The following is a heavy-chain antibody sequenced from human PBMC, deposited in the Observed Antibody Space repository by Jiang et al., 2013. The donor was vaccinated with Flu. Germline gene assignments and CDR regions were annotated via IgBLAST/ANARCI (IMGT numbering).Heavy chain of an antibody. J-gene: IGHJ3*02. CDR2: INPNSGGT. CDR3: AGSTPHWAVAGTMGDAFDI. D-gene: IGHD6-19*01. CDR1: GYTFTGYY. Sequence: SGAEVKKPGASVKVSCKASGYTFTGYYMHWVRQAPGQGLEWMGWINPNSGGTNYAQKFQGRVTMTRDTSISTAYMELSRLRSDDTAVYYCAGSTPHWAVAGTMGDAFDIWGQGTMVTVSS. V-gene: IGHV1-2*02.